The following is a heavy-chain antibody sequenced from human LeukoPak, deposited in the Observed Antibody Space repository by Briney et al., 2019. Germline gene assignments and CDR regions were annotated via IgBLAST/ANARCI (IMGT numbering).Heavy chain of an antibody. Sequence: SETLSLTCTVSGGSINGYYWSWIRQPAGKGLEWIGRLYTSGGTDYNPSLKSRVTMSLDTSKNRFSLKLSSVTAADTAVYYCARDSSGNYGSFDPWGQGTLVTVSS. CDR1: GGSINGYY. J-gene: IGHJ5*02. CDR3: ARDSSGNYGSFDP. D-gene: IGHD3-22*01. V-gene: IGHV4-4*07. CDR2: LYTSGGT.